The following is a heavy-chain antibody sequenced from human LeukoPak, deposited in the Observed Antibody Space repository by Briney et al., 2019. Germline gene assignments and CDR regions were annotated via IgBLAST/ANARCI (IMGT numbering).Heavy chain of an antibody. J-gene: IGHJ6*03. D-gene: IGHD5-18*01. CDR1: GHTFNNYW. Sequence: GKSLQISCKGSGHTFNNYWIAWVRQMPGKGREWMGIIYPIDSETRYSPSFQGQVTFSADRSINTAYLQWNSLKASDTAMYYCALTTMVSRYMDVWGKGTTVTVSS. V-gene: IGHV5-51*01. CDR2: IYPIDSET. CDR3: ALTTMVSRYMDV.